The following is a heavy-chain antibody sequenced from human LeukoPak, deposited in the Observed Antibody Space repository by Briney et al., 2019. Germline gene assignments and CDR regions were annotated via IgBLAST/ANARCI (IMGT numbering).Heavy chain of an antibody. V-gene: IGHV3-74*03. CDR1: GFTFSSYW. Sequence: GGSLRLSCAASGFTFSSYWMHWVGQAPGKGLRWFSRINSDGSSTTYADSVKGRFAISRDNAKNTLYLQMNSLRAEDTAVYYCARTLRYFGENWFDPWGQGTLVTVSS. D-gene: IGHD3-9*01. CDR2: INSDGSST. J-gene: IGHJ5*02. CDR3: ARTLRYFGENWFDP.